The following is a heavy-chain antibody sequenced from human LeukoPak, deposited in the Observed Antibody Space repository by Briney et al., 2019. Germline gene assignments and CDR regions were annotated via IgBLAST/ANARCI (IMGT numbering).Heavy chain of an antibody. V-gene: IGHV5-51*01. CDR2: IYPGDSDT. CDR1: GYSFTSYW. J-gene: IGHJ4*02. Sequence: GASLKISCKGSGYSFTSYWIGWVRQMPGKGLEWMGIIYPGDSDTRYSPSFQGQVTISADKSISTAYLQWSSLKASDTAMYYCATLPPQGGSYHEADYWGQGTLVTVSS. D-gene: IGHD1-26*01. CDR3: ATLPPQGGSYHEADY.